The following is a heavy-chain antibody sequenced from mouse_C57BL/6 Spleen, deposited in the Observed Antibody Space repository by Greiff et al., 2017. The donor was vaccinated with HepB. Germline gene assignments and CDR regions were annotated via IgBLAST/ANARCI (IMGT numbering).Heavy chain of an antibody. CDR3: ANHYSNFAY. V-gene: IGHV1-81*01. CDR1: GYTFTSYG. Sequence: QVQLQQSGAELARPGASVKLSCKASGYTFTSYGISWVKQRTGQGLEWIGEIYPRSGNTYYNEKFKGKATLTADKSSSTAYMELRSLTSEDSAVYFCANHYSNFAYWGQGTLVTVSA. J-gene: IGHJ3*01. CDR2: IYPRSGNT. D-gene: IGHD2-5*01.